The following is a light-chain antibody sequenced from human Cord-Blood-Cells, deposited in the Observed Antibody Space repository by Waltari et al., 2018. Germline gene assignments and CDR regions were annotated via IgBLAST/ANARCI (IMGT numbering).Light chain of an antibody. CDR2: AAS. J-gene: IGKJ1*01. CDR1: QSISSY. CDR3: QQSYSTLGT. V-gene: IGKV1-39*01. Sequence: DIQMSQCPPSLSASLGARGTITCRESQSISSYLNWYQQKPGQAPKLLIYAASSLQSGVPSRFSGSGSGTDFTLTISSLQAEDFATYYCQQSYSTLGTFGQGTKVEIK.